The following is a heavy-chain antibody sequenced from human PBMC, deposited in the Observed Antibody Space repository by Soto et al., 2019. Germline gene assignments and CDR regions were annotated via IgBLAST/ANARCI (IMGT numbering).Heavy chain of an antibody. CDR3: ARVRAAPGSYYFDY. Sequence: QVQLVQSGAEVKKPGASVKVSCKASGYTFTSYGWVRQAPGQGLEWMGWISGSNGNTNSAQRLQGRVTMTTDTTTSTAYMELRSLRSDDTAVFYCARVRAAPGSYYFDYWGQGTLVTVSS. V-gene: IGHV1-18*01. J-gene: IGHJ4*02. CDR1: GYTFTSYG. CDR2: ISGSNGNT. D-gene: IGHD6-13*01.